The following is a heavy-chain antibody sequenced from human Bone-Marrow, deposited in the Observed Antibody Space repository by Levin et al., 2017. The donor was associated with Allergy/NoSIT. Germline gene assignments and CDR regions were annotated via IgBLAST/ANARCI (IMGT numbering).Heavy chain of an antibody. V-gene: IGHV3-74*01. CDR3: ATPSSGGSCYYFDY. J-gene: IGHJ4*02. Sequence: ETLSLTCAASGFTFSSYWMHWVRQAPGKGLVWVSRINSDGSSTSYADSVKGRFTISRDNAKNTLYLQMNSLRAEDTAVYYCATPSSGGSCYYFDYWGQGTLVTVSS. D-gene: IGHD2-15*01. CDR2: INSDGSST. CDR1: GFTFSSYW.